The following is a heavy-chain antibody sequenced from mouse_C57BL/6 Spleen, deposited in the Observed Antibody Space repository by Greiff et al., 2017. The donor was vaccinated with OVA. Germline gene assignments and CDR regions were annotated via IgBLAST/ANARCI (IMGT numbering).Heavy chain of an antibody. Sequence: EVKLQESGPELVKPGASVKMSCKASGYTFTDYNMHWVKQSHGKSLEWIGYINPNNGGTSYNQKFKGKATLTVNKSSSTAYMELRSLTSEDSAVYYGARQAVVARYWYFDVWGTGTTVTVSS. CDR3: ARQAVVARYWYFDV. CDR2: INPNNGGT. CDR1: GYTFTDYN. J-gene: IGHJ1*03. D-gene: IGHD1-1*01. V-gene: IGHV1-22*01.